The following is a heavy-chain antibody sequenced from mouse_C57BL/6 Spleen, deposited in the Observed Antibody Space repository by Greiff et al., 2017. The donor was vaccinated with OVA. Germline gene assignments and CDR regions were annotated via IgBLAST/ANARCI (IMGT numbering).Heavy chain of an antibody. J-gene: IGHJ4*01. CDR1: GYAFSSYW. CDR3: ARWHYGSSHGAMDY. D-gene: IGHD1-1*01. V-gene: IGHV1-80*01. Sequence: QVQLQQSGAELVKPGASVKISCKASGYAFSSYWMNWVKQRPGKGLEWIGQIYPGDGDTNYNGKFKGKATLTADKSSSTAYMQLSSLTSEDSAVYFCARWHYGSSHGAMDYWGQGTSVTVSS. CDR2: IYPGDGDT.